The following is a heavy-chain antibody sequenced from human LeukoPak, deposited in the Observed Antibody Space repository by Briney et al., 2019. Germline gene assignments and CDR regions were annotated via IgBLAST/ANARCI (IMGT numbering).Heavy chain of an antibody. Sequence: GGSLRLSCEASGFTFSRYGMNWVRQAPGKGLEWVSIISGSGDRTYYADSVKGRFTISRDNSKNTMYLQMNSLRVEDTAVYYCARVTSRSGYYFDYWGQGTLVTVSS. J-gene: IGHJ4*02. CDR2: ISGSGDRT. V-gene: IGHV3-23*01. CDR1: GFTFSRYG. CDR3: ARVTSRSGYYFDY. D-gene: IGHD1-14*01.